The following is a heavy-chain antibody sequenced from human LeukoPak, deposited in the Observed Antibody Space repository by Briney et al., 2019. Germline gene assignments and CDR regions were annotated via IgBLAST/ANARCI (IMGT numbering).Heavy chain of an antibody. V-gene: IGHV3-33*01. J-gene: IGHJ3*02. CDR1: GFTFSNYA. Sequence: PGGSLRLSCAASGFTFSNYAMYWVRQAPGKGLEWVAVIWYDGSNKYYADSVKGRFIISRDNSKNTLYLQMNSLRAEDTAVYYCARGAYCSGGRCPGAFDIWGQGTMVTVSS. CDR3: ARGAYCSGGRCPGAFDI. D-gene: IGHD2-15*01. CDR2: IWYDGSNK.